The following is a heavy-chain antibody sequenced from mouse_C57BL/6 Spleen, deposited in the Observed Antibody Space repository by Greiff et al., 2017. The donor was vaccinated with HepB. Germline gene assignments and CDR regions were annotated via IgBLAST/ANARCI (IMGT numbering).Heavy chain of an antibody. V-gene: IGHV1-26*01. CDR2: INPNNGGT. J-gene: IGHJ3*01. CDR1: GYTFTDYY. Sequence: EVQLQQSGPELVKPGASVKISCKASGYTFTDYYMNWVKQSHGKSLEWIGDINPNNGGTSYNQKFKGKATLTVDKSSSTAYMELRSLTSEDSAVYYCARGECYYYGSSPFAYWGQGTLVTVSA. CDR3: ARGECYYYGSSPFAY. D-gene: IGHD1-1*01.